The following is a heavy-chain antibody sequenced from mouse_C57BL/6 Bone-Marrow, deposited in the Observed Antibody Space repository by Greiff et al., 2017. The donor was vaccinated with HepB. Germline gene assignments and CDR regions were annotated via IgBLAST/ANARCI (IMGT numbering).Heavy chain of an antibody. D-gene: IGHD3-2*02. CDR3: ARAELRLPWFAY. CDR1: GFSLTSYG. Sequence: QVQLQQSGPGLVQPSQCLSITCTVSGFSLTSYGVHWVRQSPGKGLEWLGVIWSGGSTDYNAAFISRLSISKDNSKSQVFFKMNSRQADDTAIYYCARAELRLPWFAYWGQGTLVTVSA. J-gene: IGHJ3*01. CDR2: IWSGGST. V-gene: IGHV2-2*01.